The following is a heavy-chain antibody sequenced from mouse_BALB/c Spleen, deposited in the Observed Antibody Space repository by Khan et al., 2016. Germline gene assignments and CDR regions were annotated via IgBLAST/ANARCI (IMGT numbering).Heavy chain of an antibody. CDR2: ISSSGLS. CDR1: GYSITSAYA. V-gene: IGHV3-2*02. Sequence: EVQLQESGPGLVKPSQSLSLTCTVTGYSITSAYAWNWFRQFPGNKLEWIGYISSSGLSSFNPSLKSRISITRDTTKNQYFLQLNSVTTEDTATYYCARSDNYLDYWGQGTTLTVSS. J-gene: IGHJ2*01. CDR3: ARSDNYLDY.